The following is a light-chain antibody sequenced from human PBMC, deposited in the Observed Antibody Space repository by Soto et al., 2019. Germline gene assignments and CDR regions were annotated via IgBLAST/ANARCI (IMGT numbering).Light chain of an antibody. Sequence: EVGMTQSPAILFVSPGETASLSCRASQSAGKFLAWYKQKPGQAPRIFIYYISTRATGIPARFSGSGSGTEFTLTINSLQSEDSEVYYCQQHNQWPITFGQGTRLEIK. V-gene: IGKV3D-15*01. CDR3: QQHNQWPIT. J-gene: IGKJ5*01. CDR2: YIS. CDR1: QSAGKF.